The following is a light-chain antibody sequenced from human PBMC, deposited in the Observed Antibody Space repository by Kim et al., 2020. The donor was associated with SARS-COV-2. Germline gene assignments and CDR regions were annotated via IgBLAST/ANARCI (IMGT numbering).Light chain of an antibody. CDR3: SSYAGANNWV. V-gene: IGLV2-8*01. CDR1: SSDVGGYNY. CDR2: EVN. Sequence: QSALTQPPSASGSPGQSVTISCTGTSSDVGGYNYVSWYQQHPGKAPKLIIYEVNKRPSGVPDRFSGSKSGNTASLTVSGLQADDEGDYHCSSYAGANNWVFGGGTQLTVL. J-gene: IGLJ3*02.